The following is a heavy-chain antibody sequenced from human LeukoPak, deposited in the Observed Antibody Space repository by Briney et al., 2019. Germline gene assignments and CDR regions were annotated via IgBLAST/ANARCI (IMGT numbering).Heavy chain of an antibody. V-gene: IGHV4-39*07. CDR3: ARDEGSYGLGAFDY. J-gene: IGHJ4*02. Sequence: SETLSLTCTVSGGSISTDNCYWGWIRQPPGKGLEWIGYIYHSGSTYYNPSLKSRVTISVDTSKNQFSLKLSSVTAADTAVYYCARDEGSYGLGAFDYWGQGTLVTVSS. CDR2: IYHSGST. CDR1: GGSISTDNCY. D-gene: IGHD5-18*01.